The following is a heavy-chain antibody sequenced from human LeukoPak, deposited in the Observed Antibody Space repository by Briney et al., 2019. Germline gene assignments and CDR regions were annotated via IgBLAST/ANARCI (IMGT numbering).Heavy chain of an antibody. J-gene: IGHJ4*02. Sequence: SGGSLRLSCAASGFTFSSYSMNWVRQAPGKGLEWVSSISSSSSYIYYADSVKGRFTISRDNAKNSLYLQMNSLRAEDTAVYYCAGPALGDGWGQSDYWGQGTLVTVSS. V-gene: IGHV3-21*01. D-gene: IGHD3-10*01. CDR1: GFTFSSYS. CDR2: ISSSSSYI. CDR3: AGPALGDGWGQSDY.